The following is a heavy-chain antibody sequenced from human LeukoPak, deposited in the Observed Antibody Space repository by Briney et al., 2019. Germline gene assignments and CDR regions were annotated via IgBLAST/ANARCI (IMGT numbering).Heavy chain of an antibody. Sequence: SVKVSCKASGGTFSSYAISWVRQAPGQGLEWVGGIIPIFGTANYAQKFQGRVTITADESTSTAYMELSSLRSEDTAVYYCARSPSRYCSSTSCDAEWFDPWGQGTLVTVSS. CDR3: ARSPSRYCSSTSCDAEWFDP. CDR1: GGTFSSYA. V-gene: IGHV1-69*13. D-gene: IGHD2-2*01. CDR2: IIPIFGTA. J-gene: IGHJ5*02.